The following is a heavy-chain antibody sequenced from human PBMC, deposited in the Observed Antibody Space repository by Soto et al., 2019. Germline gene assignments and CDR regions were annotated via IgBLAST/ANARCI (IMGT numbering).Heavy chain of an antibody. Sequence: SETLSLTCTVSGGSISRYYWSWIRQPPGKGLEWIGYLYYSGTTYYNPSLKSRVTISVDTSKKHFSLKLSSVTAADTAVYYCARTPYDILTGFYFDYWGQGTLVTVSS. CDR1: GGSISRYY. CDR3: ARTPYDILTGFYFDY. CDR2: LYYSGTT. V-gene: IGHV4-59*08. J-gene: IGHJ4*02. D-gene: IGHD3-9*01.